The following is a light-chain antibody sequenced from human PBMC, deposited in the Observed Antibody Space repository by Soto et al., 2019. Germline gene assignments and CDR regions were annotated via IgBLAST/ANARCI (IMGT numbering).Light chain of an antibody. CDR2: GAS. V-gene: IGKV3-15*01. CDR3: LQDYNYPRT. CDR1: QSVSSN. J-gene: IGKJ1*01. Sequence: IVMTQSPATLSVSPWERATLSCRASQSVSSNLAWYQQKPGQAPGLLIYGASTRATGIPARFSGSGSGTEFTLTTSSLQPEDFATYYCLQDYNYPRTFGQGTKVDIK.